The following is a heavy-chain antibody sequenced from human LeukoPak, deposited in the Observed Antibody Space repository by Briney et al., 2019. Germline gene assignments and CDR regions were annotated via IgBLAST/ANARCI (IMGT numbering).Heavy chain of an antibody. D-gene: IGHD3-16*01. Sequence: GGSLRLSCAASGFTFRTYDMSWVRQAPGKGLEWVGRIRGKGFSDPPAYAASVKDRFTISRDDSESTAYLQMNSLKAEDTAVYYCTVPQSGGNWFDPWGPGTQVTVSS. CDR3: TVPQSGGNWFDP. CDR1: GFTFRTYD. J-gene: IGHJ5*02. CDR2: IRGKGFSDPP. V-gene: IGHV3-73*01.